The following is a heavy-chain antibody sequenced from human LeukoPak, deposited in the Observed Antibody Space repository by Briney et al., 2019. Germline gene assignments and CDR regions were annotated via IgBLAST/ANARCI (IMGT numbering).Heavy chain of an antibody. Sequence: GGSLRLSCAASGFTFSSYAMHWVRQAPGKGLEWVAVISYDGSNKYYVDSVKGRFTISRDNSKNTLYLQMNSLRAEDTAVYYCARGTFSSTSCQFDYWGQGTLVTVSS. CDR2: ISYDGSNK. V-gene: IGHV3-30-3*01. CDR3: ARGTFSSTSCQFDY. CDR1: GFTFSSYA. J-gene: IGHJ4*02. D-gene: IGHD2-2*01.